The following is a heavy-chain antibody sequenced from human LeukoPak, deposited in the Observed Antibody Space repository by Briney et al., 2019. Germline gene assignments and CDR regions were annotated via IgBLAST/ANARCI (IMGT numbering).Heavy chain of an antibody. CDR1: GFTFSSYS. V-gene: IGHV3-48*04. CDR3: AREPAAAGHTFDY. J-gene: IGHJ4*02. Sequence: GGSLRLSCAASGFTFSSYSMNWVRQAPGKGLEWVSYISSSSSTIYYADSVKGRFTISRDNAKNSLYLQMNSLRAGDTAVYYCAREPAAAGHTFDYWGQGTLVTVSS. D-gene: IGHD6-13*01. CDR2: ISSSSSTI.